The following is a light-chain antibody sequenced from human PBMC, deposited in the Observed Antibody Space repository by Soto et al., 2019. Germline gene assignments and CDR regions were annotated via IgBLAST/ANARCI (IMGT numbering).Light chain of an antibody. Sequence: EIVLTQSPGTLSLSPGDRATLSRRASQSVSSSDLAWYQQKPGQAPRLLIYGASTRATGIPDRFSGSGSGTDFTLTISRLEPEDFAVYYCQQYGGSPLYTFGQGTKLEIK. V-gene: IGKV3-20*01. CDR2: GAS. J-gene: IGKJ2*01. CDR3: QQYGGSPLYT. CDR1: QSVSSSD.